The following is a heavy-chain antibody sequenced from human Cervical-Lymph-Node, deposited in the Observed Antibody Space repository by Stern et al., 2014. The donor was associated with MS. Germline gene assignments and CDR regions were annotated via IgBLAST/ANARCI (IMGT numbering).Heavy chain of an antibody. CDR3: ARDTIYSSPYYFDY. J-gene: IGHJ4*02. CDR2: IKQDGSEK. Sequence: EVQLVESGGGLVQPGGSLRLSCAASGFTFSSYWMSWVRQAPGKGLEWVAIIKQDGSEKYYVESVKGRFTISRDNAKNSLYLQMNSLRAEDTALYYCARDTIYSSPYYFDYWGQGTLVTVSS. D-gene: IGHD6-6*01. CDR1: GFTFSSYW. V-gene: IGHV3-7*01.